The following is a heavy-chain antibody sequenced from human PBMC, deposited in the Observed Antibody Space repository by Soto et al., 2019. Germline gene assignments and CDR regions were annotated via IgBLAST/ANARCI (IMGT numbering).Heavy chain of an antibody. CDR2: IYYSGST. V-gene: IGHV4-59*08. J-gene: IGHJ4*02. CDR3: AGRYRQGFAF. Sequence: SETLCLTCTVSAGSISSDYWSWIRQPPGKELEWIGYIYYSGSTNYNPSLKSRVTISVDTSKNQFSLKLSSVTAADTAVYYCAGRYRQGFAFWGQRTLVIVSS. D-gene: IGHD1-26*01. CDR1: AGSISSDY.